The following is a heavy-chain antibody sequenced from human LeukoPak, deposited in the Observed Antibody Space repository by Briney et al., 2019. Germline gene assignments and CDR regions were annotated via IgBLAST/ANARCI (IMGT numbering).Heavy chain of an antibody. V-gene: IGHV3-21*01. Sequence: PGGSLRLSCAASGFTFSSYSVNWVRQAPGKGLEWVSSISSSSSYIYYADSVKGRFTISRDNAKNSLYLQMNSLRAEDTAVYYCARGVGAPGDYYYYYMDVWGKGTTVTVSS. CDR3: ARGVGAPGDYYYYYMDV. D-gene: IGHD1-26*01. CDR1: GFTFSSYS. J-gene: IGHJ6*03. CDR2: ISSSSSYI.